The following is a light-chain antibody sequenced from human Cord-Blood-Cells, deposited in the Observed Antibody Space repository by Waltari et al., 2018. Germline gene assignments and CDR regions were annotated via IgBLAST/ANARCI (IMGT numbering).Light chain of an antibody. CDR2: DVS. V-gene: IGLV2-14*03. CDR1: SSDVGGYNY. Sequence: QSALTQPASVSGSPGQSITISCTGTSSDVGGYNYVSWYQQHPGKAPKIMIYDVSNPPSGVSNLFSGSKSGNTASLTISGLQAEDDADYYCSSYTSSSTYVFGTGTKVTVL. J-gene: IGLJ1*01. CDR3: SSYTSSSTYV.